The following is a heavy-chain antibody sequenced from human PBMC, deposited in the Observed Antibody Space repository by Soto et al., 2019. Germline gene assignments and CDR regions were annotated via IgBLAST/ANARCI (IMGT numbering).Heavy chain of an antibody. D-gene: IGHD5-12*01. V-gene: IGHV1-18*01. CDR1: GYNLTSYG. CDR2: ISPYNGNT. CDR3: AREWEYSGFDDDYYHYGMDV. J-gene: IGHJ6*02. Sequence: QVQLMQSGAEVKKPGASVRVSWKASGYNLTSYGISWVRQAPGQGLEWMGWISPYNGNTNYAQKFQGRVTVTTDTSTSTAYMDLRSLRSDDTAVYYCAREWEYSGFDDDYYHYGMDVWGQGTTVTVSS.